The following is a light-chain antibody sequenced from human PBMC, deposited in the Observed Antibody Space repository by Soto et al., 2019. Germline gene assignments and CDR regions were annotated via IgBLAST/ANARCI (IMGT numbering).Light chain of an antibody. CDR1: QDISNH. CDR2: DAS. J-gene: IGKJ5*01. CDR3: QQCDSLPIT. V-gene: IGKV1-33*01. Sequence: DIQMTQSPSSLSASLGDRVTITCQASQDISNHLNWYQQKPGKAPRLLIYDASNLETGVPSRFSGSGSGTDFTVTISSLQPEDIATYYCQQCDSLPITFGQGTRLEI.